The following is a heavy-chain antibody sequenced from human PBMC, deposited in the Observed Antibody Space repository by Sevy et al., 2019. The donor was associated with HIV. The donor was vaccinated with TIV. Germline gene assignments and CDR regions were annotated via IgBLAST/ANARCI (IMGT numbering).Heavy chain of an antibody. Sequence: GGSLRLSCAASGFTFSSYGMHWVRRAPGKGLEWVAGQSYDGSNKDYADSVKGRFTISRDNSKNTLYLQMNSLRAEDTAVYYCAKDPGHSGSQFYYGMDVWGQGTTVTVSS. CDR2: QSYDGSNK. CDR3: AKDPGHSGSQFYYGMDV. D-gene: IGHD1-26*01. J-gene: IGHJ6*02. CDR1: GFTFSSYG. V-gene: IGHV3-30*18.